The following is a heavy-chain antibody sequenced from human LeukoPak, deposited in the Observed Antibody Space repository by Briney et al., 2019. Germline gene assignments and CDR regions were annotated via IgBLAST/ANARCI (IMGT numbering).Heavy chain of an antibody. V-gene: IGHV3-23*01. CDR1: GFTFSSYA. J-gene: IGHJ6*02. CDR2: ISGSGGST. CDR3: TRDANHYGGMDV. Sequence: GGSLRLSCAASGFTFSSYAMSWVRQAPGKGLEWVSAISGSGGSTYYADSVKGRFTITRDSAKNTLYLEMNSLRVEDTAVYYCTRDANHYGGMDVWGQGTTVTVSS.